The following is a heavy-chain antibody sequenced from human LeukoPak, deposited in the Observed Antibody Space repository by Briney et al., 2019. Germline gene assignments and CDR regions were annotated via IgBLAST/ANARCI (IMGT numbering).Heavy chain of an antibody. Sequence: QTGGSLRLSCAASGFTFSSYWMSWVRQAPGKGLEWVANIKQDGSEKYYVDSVKGRFTISRDNAKNSLYLQMNSLRAEDTAVYYCARHDFWSGYYYYYYYMDVWGKGTTVTVSS. CDR1: GFTFSSYW. J-gene: IGHJ6*03. V-gene: IGHV3-7*01. CDR3: ARHDFWSGYYYYYYYMDV. D-gene: IGHD3-3*01. CDR2: IKQDGSEK.